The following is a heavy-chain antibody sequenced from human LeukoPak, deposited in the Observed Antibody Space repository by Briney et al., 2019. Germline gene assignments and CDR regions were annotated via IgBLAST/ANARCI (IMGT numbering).Heavy chain of an antibody. CDR2: IRYDGNDK. CDR1: GFTFSYYG. CDR3: ARRASTERGHSYGLDY. J-gene: IGHJ4*02. Sequence: GGSLRLSCAASGFTFSYYGMHWVRQAPGKGLEWVAFIRYDGNDKYYADSVKGRFTISKDTPRNTLYLQMNSLRAEDTAVYFCARRASTERGHSYGLDYWGQGALVTVSS. V-gene: IGHV3-30*02. D-gene: IGHD5-18*01.